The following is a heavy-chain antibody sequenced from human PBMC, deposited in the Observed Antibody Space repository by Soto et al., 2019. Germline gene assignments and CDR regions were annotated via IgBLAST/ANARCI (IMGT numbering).Heavy chain of an antibody. Sequence: QITLKESGPALVRPTQTLTLTCSFSGFSLTTRGVAVGWIRQPPGKALEWLALIFWDDYKWYSPSLMSRLTISEDTSKNQVVLTMTNMDLVDTATYCCAHRSRGYAYYFDQWGQGTLVTVSS. J-gene: IGHJ4*02. D-gene: IGHD5-12*01. CDR2: IFWDDYK. CDR3: AHRSRGYAYYFDQ. CDR1: GFSLTTRGVA. V-gene: IGHV2-5*02.